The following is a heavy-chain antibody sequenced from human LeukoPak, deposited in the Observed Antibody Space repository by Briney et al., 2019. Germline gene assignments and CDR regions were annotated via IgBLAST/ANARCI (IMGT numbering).Heavy chain of an antibody. CDR1: GGTFSSYT. V-gene: IGHV1-69*02. CDR2: IIPILGIA. CDR3: ATNGGGYSSSWYLDAFDI. J-gene: IGHJ3*02. D-gene: IGHD6-13*01. Sequence: SVKVSCKASGGTFSSYTISWVRQAPGQGLEWMGRIIPILGIANYAQKFQGRVTITADKSTSTAYMELSSLRSEDTAAYYCATNGGGYSSSWYLDAFDIWGQGTMVTVSS.